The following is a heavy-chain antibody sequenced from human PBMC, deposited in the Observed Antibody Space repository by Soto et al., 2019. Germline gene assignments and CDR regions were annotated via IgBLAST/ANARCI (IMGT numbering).Heavy chain of an antibody. D-gene: IGHD6-19*01. CDR2: IKSKTDGGTT. CDR1: GFTFSYTW. CDR3: TTYRSSTFDV. J-gene: IGHJ3*01. Sequence: ESGGGLVRPGGSLRLSCTASGFTFSYTWMSWVRQAPGKGLEWVARIKSKTDGGTTDHAAPVKGRFTISRDDSKNTLFLQMNSLRPEDTAVYYCTTYRSSTFDVWGQGTMVTVSS. V-gene: IGHV3-15*01.